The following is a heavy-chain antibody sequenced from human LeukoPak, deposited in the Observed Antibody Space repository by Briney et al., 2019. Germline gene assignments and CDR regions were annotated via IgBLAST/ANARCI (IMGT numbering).Heavy chain of an antibody. Sequence: QPGGTLRLSCAASGFTFSSYEMNWVRQAPGKGLEWVSYISSSGSTIYYADSVKGRFTISRDNAKNSLYLQMNSLRAEDTAVYYCARGQLPDAFDIWGQGTMVTVSS. CDR1: GFTFSSYE. J-gene: IGHJ3*02. D-gene: IGHD5-18*01. CDR2: ISSSGSTI. CDR3: ARGQLPDAFDI. V-gene: IGHV3-48*03.